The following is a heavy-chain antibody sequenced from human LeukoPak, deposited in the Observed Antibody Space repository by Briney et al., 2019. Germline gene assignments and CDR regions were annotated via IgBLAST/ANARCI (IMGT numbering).Heavy chain of an antibody. D-gene: IGHD4-17*01. CDR2: IYSGGST. Sequence: GGSLRLSCAASGFTVSSIYMSSVRHAPGKRLEWVSVIYSGGSTYYADSVKGRFTISRDNSKNTLYLQMNSLRAEDTAVYYCARGYGDLYFDYWGQGTLVTVSS. J-gene: IGHJ4*02. CDR1: GFTVSSIY. CDR3: ARGYGDLYFDY. V-gene: IGHV3-53*01.